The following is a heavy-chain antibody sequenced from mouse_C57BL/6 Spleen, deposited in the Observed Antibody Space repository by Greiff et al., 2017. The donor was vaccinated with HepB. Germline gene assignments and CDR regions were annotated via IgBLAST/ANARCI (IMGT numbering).Heavy chain of an antibody. CDR1: GYSFTSYY. CDR3: ARGPYGLEDW. CDR2: IYPGSGNT. V-gene: IGHV1-66*01. Sequence: QVQLQQSGPELVKPGASVKISCKASGYSFTSYYIHWVKQRPGQGLEWIGWIYPGSGNTKYNEKFKGKATLTADTSSSTAYMQLSSLTSEDSAVYYCARGPYGLEDWWGQGTTLTVSS. D-gene: IGHD1-1*02. J-gene: IGHJ2*01.